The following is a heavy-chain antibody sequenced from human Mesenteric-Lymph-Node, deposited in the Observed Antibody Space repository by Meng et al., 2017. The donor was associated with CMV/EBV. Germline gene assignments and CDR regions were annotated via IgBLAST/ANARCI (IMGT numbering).Heavy chain of an antibody. CDR2: LNYIGSST. J-gene: IGHJ3*01. CDR1: GFIFSNYA. CDR3: VRGGASSV. D-gene: IGHD4/OR15-4a*01. Sequence: GESLKISCAASGFIFSNYALHWVRQAPGKGLEWVSGLNYIGSSTDYADSVRGRFTISRDNAEDSLYLQMNNLRVEDTAMYYCVRGGASSVWGQGTMVTVSS. V-gene: IGHV3-20*04.